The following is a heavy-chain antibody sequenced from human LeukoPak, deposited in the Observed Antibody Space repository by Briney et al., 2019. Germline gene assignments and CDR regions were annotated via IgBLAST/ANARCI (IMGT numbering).Heavy chain of an antibody. J-gene: IGHJ4*02. D-gene: IGHD1-26*01. CDR1: GLTFRNYA. V-gene: IGHV3-23*01. CDR2: ICANDGNT. CDR3: AKKGATTGDFDY. Sequence: SGGSLRLSCAASGLTFRNYAMSWVRQAPGKGLEWVSVICANDGNTYYADAVKGRFTISRDNSKDTLYLQMDSLRAEDTAVYYCAKKGATTGDFDYWGQGTLVTVSS.